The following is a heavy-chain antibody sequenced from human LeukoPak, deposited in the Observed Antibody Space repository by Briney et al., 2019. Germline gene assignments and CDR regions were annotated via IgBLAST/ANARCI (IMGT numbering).Heavy chain of an antibody. CDR2: IYYSGST. CDR3: ARAGYCSGGSCRPAGPNFRY. V-gene: IGHV4-39*07. D-gene: IGHD2-15*01. CDR1: GGSISSSSYY. J-gene: IGHJ4*02. Sequence: PSETLSLTCTVSGGSISSSSYYWGWIRQPPGKGLEWIGSIYYSGSTYYNPSLKSRVTISVDTSKNQFSLKLSSVTAADTAVYYCARAGYCSGGSCRPAGPNFRYWGQGTLVTVSS.